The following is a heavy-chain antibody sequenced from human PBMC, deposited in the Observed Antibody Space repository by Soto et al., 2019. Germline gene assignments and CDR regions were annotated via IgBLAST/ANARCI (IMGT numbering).Heavy chain of an antibody. CDR2: IIPIFGTA. CDR3: ARGRSTDFWSGYYVPTYYYYGMDV. V-gene: IGHV1-69*13. CDR1: GGTFSSYA. D-gene: IGHD3-3*01. J-gene: IGHJ6*02. Sequence: SVKVSCKASGGTFSSYAISWVRQAPGQGLEWMGGIIPIFGTANYAQKFQGRVTITADESTSTAYMELSSLRSEDTAVYYCARGRSTDFWSGYYVPTYYYYGMDVWGQGTTVTVSS.